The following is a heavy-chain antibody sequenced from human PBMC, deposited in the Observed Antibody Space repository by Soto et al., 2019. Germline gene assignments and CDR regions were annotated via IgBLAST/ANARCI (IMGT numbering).Heavy chain of an antibody. V-gene: IGHV3-23*01. Sequence: GGSLRLSCAASGFTFITYAMNWVRQAPGKGLEWVSAISGSGDTTYYADSVKGRFTVSRDNSKNTLYLQMNSLRAEDTAVFYCAKEGSSGWSFDYWGPGTLVTVS. CDR2: ISGSGDTT. CDR1: GFTFITYA. CDR3: AKEGSSGWSFDY. J-gene: IGHJ4*02. D-gene: IGHD6-19*01.